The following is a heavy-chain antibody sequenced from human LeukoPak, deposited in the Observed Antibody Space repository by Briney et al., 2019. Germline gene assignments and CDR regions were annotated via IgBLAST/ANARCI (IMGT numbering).Heavy chain of an antibody. D-gene: IGHD3-22*01. Sequence: TGGSLRLSCAASGFTFSSYVMNWVRQAPGKGLEWVSYISSSSDTIYYADSVKGRFTISRDNAKNSPYLQMYSLRAEDTAVYYCARDHGGYYYRLGDYWGQGTLVTVSS. CDR3: ARDHGGYYYRLGDY. V-gene: IGHV3-48*04. J-gene: IGHJ4*02. CDR1: GFTFSSYV. CDR2: ISSSSDTI.